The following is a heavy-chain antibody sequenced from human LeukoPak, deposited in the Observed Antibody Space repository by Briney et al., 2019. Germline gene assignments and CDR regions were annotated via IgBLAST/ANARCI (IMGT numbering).Heavy chain of an antibody. J-gene: IGHJ3*02. D-gene: IGHD2-2*01. Sequence: PSETLSLTCAVSGYSISSGYYWGWIRQPPGKGLEWIGSIYHSGSTYYNPSLKSRVTISVDTSKNQFSLKLSSVTAADTAVYYCARVIWGYCSSTSCYDVIADAFDIWGQGTMVTVSS. CDR3: ARVIWGYCSSTSCYDVIADAFDI. CDR1: GYSISSGYY. V-gene: IGHV4-38-2*01. CDR2: IYHSGST.